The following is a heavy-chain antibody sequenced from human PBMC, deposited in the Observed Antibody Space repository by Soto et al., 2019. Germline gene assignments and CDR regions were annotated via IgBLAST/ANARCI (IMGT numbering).Heavy chain of an antibody. CDR2: INAGNGNT. CDR3: ARESPAGLWFGGLDAFDI. Sequence: ASVKVSCKASGYTFTSYAMHWVRQAPGQRLEWMGWINAGNGNTKYSQKFQGRVTITRDTSASTAYMELSSLRSEDTAVYYCARESPAGLWFGGLDAFDIWGQGTMVTVSS. CDR1: GYTFTSYA. J-gene: IGHJ3*02. D-gene: IGHD3-10*01. V-gene: IGHV1-3*01.